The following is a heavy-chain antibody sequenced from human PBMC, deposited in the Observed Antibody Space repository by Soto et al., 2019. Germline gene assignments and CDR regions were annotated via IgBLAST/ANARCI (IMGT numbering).Heavy chain of an antibody. J-gene: IGHJ6*02. CDR2: ISYDGSNK. D-gene: IGHD5-12*01. Sequence: QVQLVESGGGVVQPGRSLRLSCAASGFTFSNYVMHWVRQAPGKGLEWVAVISYDGSNKYYADSVKGRFTISRDNSKNTLYLQMNSLRAEDTAVYYCAKGLRGSYSGYDPRGYYYYYGMDVWGQGTTVTVSS. CDR1: GFTFSNYV. V-gene: IGHV3-30*18. CDR3: AKGLRGSYSGYDPRGYYYYYGMDV.